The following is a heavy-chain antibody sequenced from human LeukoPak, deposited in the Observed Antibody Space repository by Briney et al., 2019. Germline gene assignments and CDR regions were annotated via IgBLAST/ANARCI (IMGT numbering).Heavy chain of an antibody. CDR2: INPNSGST. V-gene: IGHV1-2*04. D-gene: IGHD2-2*01. CDR3: ARDRYCSSTSCYYYYYYMDV. J-gene: IGHJ6*03. Sequence: ASVKVSCKASGYTFTGYYMRWVRQAPGQGLEWMGWINPNSGSTNYAQKFQGWVTMTRDTSISTAYMELSRLRSDDTAVYYCARDRYCSSTSCYYYYYYMDVWGKGTTVTVSS. CDR1: GYTFTGYY.